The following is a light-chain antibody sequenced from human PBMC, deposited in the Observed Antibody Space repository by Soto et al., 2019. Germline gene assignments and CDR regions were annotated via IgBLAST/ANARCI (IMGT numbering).Light chain of an antibody. Sequence: QSVLTQPASVSGSPGQSITISCTGTNNDIAAYSYVSWYQQHPGKVPKLIIYEVTNRPSGVSDRFSASKSGNTASLTISGLQAEDEADYYCTSYTSSSTVVFGGGTQLTVL. CDR2: EVT. V-gene: IGLV2-14*01. CDR1: NNDIAAYSY. J-gene: IGLJ3*02. CDR3: TSYTSSSTVV.